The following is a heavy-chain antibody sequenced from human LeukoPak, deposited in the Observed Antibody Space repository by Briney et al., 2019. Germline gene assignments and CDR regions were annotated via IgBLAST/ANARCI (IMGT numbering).Heavy chain of an antibody. CDR3: ATFWGGEGWEY. CDR2: ITHLGDT. D-gene: IGHD3-3*01. V-gene: IGHV4-38-2*02. CDR1: QYSISNGYS. Sequence: SETLSLTCRVSQYSISNGYSWAWLRQPPGKGLQWIASITHLGDTYYNPSLERRLTISRDTSKNHYFLNLKSVTAGDTAIYYCATFWGGEGWEYWGQGTLVTV. J-gene: IGHJ4*02.